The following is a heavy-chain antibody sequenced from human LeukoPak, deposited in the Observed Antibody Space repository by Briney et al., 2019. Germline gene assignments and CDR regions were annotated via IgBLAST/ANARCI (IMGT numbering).Heavy chain of an antibody. CDR1: GGSISSYY. Sequence: PSETLSLTCTVSGGSISSYYWSWIRQPPGKGLEWIGYIYYSGSTNYNPSLKSRVTISVDTSKNQFSLKLSSVTAADTAVYYCARHSGWGGDYFDYWGQGTLVTVSS. CDR2: IYYSGST. V-gene: IGHV4-59*08. J-gene: IGHJ4*02. D-gene: IGHD6-19*01. CDR3: ARHSGWGGDYFDY.